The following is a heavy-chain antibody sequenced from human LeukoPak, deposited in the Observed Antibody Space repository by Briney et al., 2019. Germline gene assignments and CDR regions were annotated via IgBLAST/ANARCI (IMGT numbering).Heavy chain of an antibody. Sequence: GSLRFSCAASGFTSSSYGMHWVRHAPDKGLWWVEITWYDGSTEYYADSVKGRFTISRDNSKNTLYLQMNSLRAEDTAVYYCARDHIVVAIHFDYWGQGTLVTVSS. J-gene: IGHJ4*02. CDR2: TWYDGSTE. D-gene: IGHD1-26*01. V-gene: IGHV3-33*01. CDR1: GFTSSSYG. CDR3: ARDHIVVAIHFDY.